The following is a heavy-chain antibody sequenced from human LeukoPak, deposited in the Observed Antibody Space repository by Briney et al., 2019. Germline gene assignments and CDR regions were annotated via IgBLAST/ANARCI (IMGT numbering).Heavy chain of an antibody. CDR2: IKEDGSEK. D-gene: IGHD2-2*01. J-gene: IGHJ4*02. Sequence: GGSLRLSCAASGFTFSNYWMSWVRQAPGKGLEWVANIKEDGSEKYYVDSVMGRFTISRDNAKNSLYLQMNSLRAEDTAMYYCARDIVVVPATFDYWGQGTLVSVSS. CDR3: ARDIVVVPATFDY. V-gene: IGHV3-7*01. CDR1: GFTFSNYW.